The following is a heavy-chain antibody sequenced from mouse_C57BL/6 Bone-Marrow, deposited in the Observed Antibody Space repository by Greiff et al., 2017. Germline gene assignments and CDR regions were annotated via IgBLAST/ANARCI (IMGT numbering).Heavy chain of an antibody. J-gene: IGHJ3*01. CDR2: ISSGSSTI. CDR3: AVAYYSNYVPWFAY. CDR1: GFTFSDYG. D-gene: IGHD2-5*01. V-gene: IGHV5-17*01. Sequence: EVQVVESGGGLVKPGGSLKLSCAASGFTFSDYGMHWVRQAPEKGLEWVAYISSGSSTIYYADTVKGRFTISRDNAKNTLFLKMTRLMSEDTAMYYCAVAYYSNYVPWFAYWGQGTLVTVSA.